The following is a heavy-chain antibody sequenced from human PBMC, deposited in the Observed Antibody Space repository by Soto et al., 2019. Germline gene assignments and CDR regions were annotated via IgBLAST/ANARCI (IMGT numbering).Heavy chain of an antibody. CDR2: INPSGGST. D-gene: IGHD2-2*01. J-gene: IGHJ6*02. CDR3: ASEIVVVPAAMEERDYYYGMDV. V-gene: IGHV1-46*01. CDR1: GYTFTSYY. Sequence: ASVKVSCKASGYTFTSYYMHWVRQAPGQGLEWMGIINPSGGSTSYAQKFQGRVTMTRDTSTSTVYMELSSLRSEDTAVYYCASEIVVVPAAMEERDYYYGMDVWGQGTTVTVSS.